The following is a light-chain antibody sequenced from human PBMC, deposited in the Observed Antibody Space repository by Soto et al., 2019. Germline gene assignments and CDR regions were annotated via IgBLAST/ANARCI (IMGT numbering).Light chain of an antibody. Sequence: EIVLTQSPGTLSLSPGERATLSCRASQSVSSSYLACYQQKPGQAPRLLIYGASSRATGVPDRFSGSGSGTDFTLTISRLEPEDDAVYYCHQYRSTPPYTFGQGTKLEIK. CDR2: GAS. CDR3: HQYRSTPPYT. J-gene: IGKJ2*01. V-gene: IGKV3-20*01. CDR1: QSVSSSY.